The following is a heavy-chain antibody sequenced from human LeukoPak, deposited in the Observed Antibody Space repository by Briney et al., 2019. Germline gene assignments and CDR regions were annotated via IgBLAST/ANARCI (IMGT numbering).Heavy chain of an antibody. J-gene: IGHJ4*02. Sequence: SETLSLTCAVYGGSFRGYYWSWIRQPPGKGLEWIGEINHSGSTNYNPSLKSRVTISVDTSKNQFSLKLSSVTAADTAVYYCARIPYNYCSSTSCYDYWGQGTLVTVSS. V-gene: IGHV4-34*01. CDR3: ARIPYNYCSSTSCYDY. CDR1: GGSFRGYY. D-gene: IGHD2-2*01. CDR2: INHSGST.